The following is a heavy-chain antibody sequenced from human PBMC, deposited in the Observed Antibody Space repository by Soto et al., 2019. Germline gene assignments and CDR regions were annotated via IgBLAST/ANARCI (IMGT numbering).Heavy chain of an antibody. CDR3: ARHPRSGWGGENYYYGMDV. CDR1: GYSFTSYW. D-gene: IGHD6-19*01. Sequence: GESLKISCKGSGYSFTSYWISWVRQMPGKGLEWMGRIDPSDSYTNYSPSFQGHVTISADKSISTAYLQWSSLKASDTAMYYCARHPRSGWGGENYYYGMDVWGQGTTVTV. V-gene: IGHV5-10-1*01. J-gene: IGHJ6*02. CDR2: IDPSDSYT.